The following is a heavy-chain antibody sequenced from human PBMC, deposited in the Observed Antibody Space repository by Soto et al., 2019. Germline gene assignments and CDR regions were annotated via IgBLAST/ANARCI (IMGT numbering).Heavy chain of an antibody. V-gene: IGHV4-59*08. CDR2: ISYSGTT. D-gene: IGHD5-12*01. Sequence: SETLSLTCPVSGGSINNYFWTWIRQPPGKGLEWIAYISYSGTTSYSPSLKSRLAISLDTSKNQFSLSLTSVTAADTAVYYCARGRGYSYGLDPWGQGTLVTVSS. CDR3: ARGRGYSYGLDP. CDR1: GGSINNYF. J-gene: IGHJ5*02.